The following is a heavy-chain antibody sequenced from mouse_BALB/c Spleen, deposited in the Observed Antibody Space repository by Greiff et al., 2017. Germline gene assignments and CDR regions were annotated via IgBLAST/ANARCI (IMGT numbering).Heavy chain of an antibody. CDR2: INSNGGST. D-gene: IGHD1-1*01. J-gene: IGHJ4*01. CDR3: ARDGWGYYGSSSPMDY. Sequence: EVKLMESGGGLVQPGGSLKLSCAASGFTFSSYGMSWVRQTPDKRLELVATINSNGGSTYYPDSVKGRFTISRDNAKNTLYLQMSSLKSEDTAMYYCARDGWGYYGSSSPMDYWGQGTSVTVSS. CDR1: GFTFSSYG. V-gene: IGHV5-6-3*01.